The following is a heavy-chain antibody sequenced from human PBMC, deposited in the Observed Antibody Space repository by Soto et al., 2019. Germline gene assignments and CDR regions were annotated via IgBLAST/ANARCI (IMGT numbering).Heavy chain of an antibody. D-gene: IGHD3-3*01. CDR2: IYPGDSDT. J-gene: IGHJ4*02. V-gene: IGHV5-51*01. CDR3: ARTYYDFWSGYLSDY. CDR1: GYSFTSYW. Sequence: GESLKISCKGSGYSFTSYWIGWVRQMPGKGLEWMGIIYPGDSDTRYSPSFQGQVTISADKSIGTAYLQWSSLKASDTAMYYCARTYYDFWSGYLSDYWGQGTLVTVSS.